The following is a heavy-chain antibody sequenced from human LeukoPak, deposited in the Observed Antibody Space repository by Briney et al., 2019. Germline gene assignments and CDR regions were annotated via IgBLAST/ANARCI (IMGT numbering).Heavy chain of an antibody. CDR1: GFTFSSYW. CDR3: AREGRVSGYDFDC. D-gene: IGHD5-12*01. J-gene: IGHJ4*02. CDR2: INSDGSSI. Sequence: PGGSLRLSCAASGFTFSSYWMHWVSQAPGKGLGWVTRINSDGSSITYADSVKSRFTISRDNAKDTLFLQMNSLRVEDTAVYYCAREGRVSGYDFDCWGQGTLVTVSS. V-gene: IGHV3-74*03.